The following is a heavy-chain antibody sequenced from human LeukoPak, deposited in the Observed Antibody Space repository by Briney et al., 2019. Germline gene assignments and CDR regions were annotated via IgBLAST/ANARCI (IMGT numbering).Heavy chain of an antibody. D-gene: IGHD1-26*01. CDR3: ARLGGWELRYYFDY. CDR1: GGSISSSSYY. J-gene: IGHJ4*02. V-gene: IGHV4-39*01. Sequence: SETLSLTCTVSGGSISSSSYYWGWTRQPPGKGLEWIGSIFYSGSTYYNPSLKSRVTISVDTSKHQFSLKLSSVTAADTAVYYCARLGGWELRYYFDYWGQGTLVTVSS. CDR2: IFYSGST.